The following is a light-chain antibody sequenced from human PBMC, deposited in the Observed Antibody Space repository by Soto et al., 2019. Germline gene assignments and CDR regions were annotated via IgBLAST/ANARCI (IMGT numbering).Light chain of an antibody. CDR3: QSYDSSLSGVV. CDR1: SSNIGSNY. J-gene: IGLJ2*01. Sequence: QSVLTQSPSASGTPGQRVTISCSGSSSNIGSNYVYWYRQLPGTAPKLLIYGNTNRPSGVPDRFSGSKSGTSASLAITGLQAEDEADYYCQSYDSSLSGVVFGGGTKLTVL. V-gene: IGLV1-40*01. CDR2: GNT.